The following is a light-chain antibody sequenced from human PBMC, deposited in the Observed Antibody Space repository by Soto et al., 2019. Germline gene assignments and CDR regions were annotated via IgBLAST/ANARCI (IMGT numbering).Light chain of an antibody. CDR1: SSDVGSYNL. V-gene: IGLV2-23*03. CDR2: EGS. CDR3: CSYAGSSTFVV. J-gene: IGLJ2*01. Sequence: QSALTQPASVSGSPGQSINISCTGTSSDVGSYNLVSWYQQHPGKAPKLMIYEGSKRHSGVSNRFSGSKSGNTASLTISGLQAEDEADYYCCSYAGSSTFVVFGGGTKLAVL.